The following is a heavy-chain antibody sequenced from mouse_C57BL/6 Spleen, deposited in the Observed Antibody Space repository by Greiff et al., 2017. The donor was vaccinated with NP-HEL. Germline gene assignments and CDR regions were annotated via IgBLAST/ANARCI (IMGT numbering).Heavy chain of an antibody. Sequence: QVQLQQPGAELVKPGASVKLSCKASGYTFTSYWMHWVKQRPGRGLEWIGRIDPHSGGTKYNEKFKSKATLTVDKPSSTAYMQLSSLTSEDSAVYYCARRITTVVATEAMDYWGQGASVTVSS. CDR2: IDPHSGGT. CDR3: ARRITTVVATEAMDY. J-gene: IGHJ4*01. V-gene: IGHV1-72*01. CDR1: GYTFTSYW. D-gene: IGHD1-1*01.